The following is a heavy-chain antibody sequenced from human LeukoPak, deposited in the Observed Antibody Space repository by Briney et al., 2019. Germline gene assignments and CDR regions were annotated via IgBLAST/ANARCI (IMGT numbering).Heavy chain of an antibody. CDR2: IIPILGIA. D-gene: IGHD3-10*01. V-gene: IGHV1-69*04. CDR1: GGTFSSYA. Sequence: ASVKVSCKASGGTFSSYAISWVRQAPGQGLEWMGRIIPILGIANYAQKFQGRVTITADKSTSTAYMELSSLRSEDMAVYYCARDYYGSGSIYYYYYGMDVWGQGTTVTVSS. J-gene: IGHJ6*02. CDR3: ARDYYGSGSIYYYYYGMDV.